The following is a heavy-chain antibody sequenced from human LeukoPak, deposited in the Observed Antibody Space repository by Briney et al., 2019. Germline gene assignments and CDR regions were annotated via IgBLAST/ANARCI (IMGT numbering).Heavy chain of an antibody. CDR3: ARVPLRFLEPFDY. J-gene: IGHJ4*02. V-gene: IGHV4-34*01. Sequence: SETLSLTCAVYGGSVSGYYWSWIRQPPEKGLEWIGEISHRGRTHYTPSLQSRATMSVDTSKNQFALNLNSVTAADTAVYYCARVPLRFLEPFDYWGQGILVTVSS. CDR1: GGSVSGYY. CDR2: ISHRGRT. D-gene: IGHD3-3*01.